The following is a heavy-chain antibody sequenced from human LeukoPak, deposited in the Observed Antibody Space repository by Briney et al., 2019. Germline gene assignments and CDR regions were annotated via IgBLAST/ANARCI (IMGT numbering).Heavy chain of an antibody. CDR1: GFTVSSNY. J-gene: IGHJ6*02. V-gene: IGHV3-53*01. CDR2: IYSGGST. Sequence: GGSLRLSCAASGFTVSSNYISWVRQAPGKGLEWVSVIYSGGSTYYADSVKGRFTISRDNSKNTLYLQMNSLRAEDTAVYYCAREFMVRGVNYGMDVWGQGTTVTVSS. D-gene: IGHD3-10*01. CDR3: AREFMVRGVNYGMDV.